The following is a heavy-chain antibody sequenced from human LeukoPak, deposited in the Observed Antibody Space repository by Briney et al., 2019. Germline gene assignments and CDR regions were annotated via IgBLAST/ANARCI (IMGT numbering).Heavy chain of an antibody. J-gene: IGHJ4*02. CDR2: IYYSGST. V-gene: IGHV4-39*01. Sequence: PSETLSLTCTVSGGSISSSSYYWGWIRQPPGKGLEWIGSIYYSGSTNNNPSLKSRVTISVDTSKNQFSLRLSSVTAADTAVYYCARRRAMFGYFAGEFDYWGQGTLVTVSS. D-gene: IGHD3-10*02. CDR1: GGSISSSSYY. CDR3: ARRRAMFGYFAGEFDY.